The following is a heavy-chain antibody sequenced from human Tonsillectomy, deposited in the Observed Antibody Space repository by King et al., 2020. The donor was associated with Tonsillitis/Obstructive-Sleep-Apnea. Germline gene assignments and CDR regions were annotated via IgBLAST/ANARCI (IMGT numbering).Heavy chain of an antibody. CDR1: GGSFSGYY. Sequence: VQLQQWGAGLLKPSETLSLTCAVYGGSFSGYYWSWIRQPPGKGLEWIGEINHSGSTNYNPSLKSRVAISVDTSKNQFSLKLSSVNAADTAVYYCARGRGYCPSVVCPYYYYGMDVWGQGTTVTVSS. J-gene: IGHJ6*02. CDR2: INHSGST. CDR3: ARGRGYCPSVVCPYYYYGMDV. V-gene: IGHV4-34*01. D-gene: IGHD2-8*01.